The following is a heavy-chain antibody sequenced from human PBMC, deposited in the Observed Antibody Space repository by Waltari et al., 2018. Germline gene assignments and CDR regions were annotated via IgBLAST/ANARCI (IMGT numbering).Heavy chain of an antibody. Sequence: QLQLQXSGPGLVKPSQTLSLTCXVSGDSISSGXYHWSWIRQPAGKGLEWIGRIYTRGGTNYNPSLXSRVXISXDTSXXHXSLKLSSVXXADTXVYYCARDLXXPNWFDPXGQGTLVTVXS. V-gene: IGHV4-61*02. CDR1: GDSISSGXYH. CDR2: IYTRGGT. J-gene: IGHJ5*02. CDR3: ARDLXXPNWFDP.